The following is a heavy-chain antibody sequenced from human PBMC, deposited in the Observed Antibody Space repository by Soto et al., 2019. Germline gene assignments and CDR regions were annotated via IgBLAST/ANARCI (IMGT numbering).Heavy chain of an antibody. CDR3: ARDFLGYCSSTSCYGVYDH. Sequence: ASVRVSYSGSGYTFTSHGTRYVRQDPGQGLEWMGWISAYNGNTNYAQKLQGRVTMTTDTSTSTAYMELRSLRSDDTAVYYCARDFLGYCSSTSCYGVYDHWGQGTLVTVSS. D-gene: IGHD2-2*01. J-gene: IGHJ4*02. V-gene: IGHV1-18*01. CDR2: ISAYNGNT. CDR1: GYTFTSHG.